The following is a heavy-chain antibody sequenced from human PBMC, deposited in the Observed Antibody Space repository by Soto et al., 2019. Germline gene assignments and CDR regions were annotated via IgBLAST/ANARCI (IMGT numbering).Heavy chain of an antibody. D-gene: IGHD3-22*01. CDR2: IMPFFGSG. Sequence: QVYLVQSGAEVKKPGSSVKVSCKALIGTFTNYAFSWVRQAPGQGLEWMGGIMPFFGSGNYAQKFQGRINITADESTSSVYLELTSLRSEDTAVYYCASDRAGYYSHFVYWGQGTLVTVSS. CDR3: ASDRAGYYSHFVY. J-gene: IGHJ4*02. CDR1: IGTFTNYA. V-gene: IGHV1-69*01.